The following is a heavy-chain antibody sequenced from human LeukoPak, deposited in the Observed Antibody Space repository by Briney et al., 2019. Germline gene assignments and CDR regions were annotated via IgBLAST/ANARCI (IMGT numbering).Heavy chain of an antibody. CDR2: FKTKSEGGTT. CDR1: RFTFSNAW. D-gene: IGHD3-22*01. CDR3: TIETGSSGPSVCDI. V-gene: IGHV3-15*01. Sequence: GGSLRLSCAASRFTFSNAWMSWVRQAPGKGLEWVGRFKTKSEGGTTDYAAPVKGRFTISRDDSKNTLYLLMNSLKSEDTAMYYCTIETGSSGPSVCDIWGQGTMVTVSS. J-gene: IGHJ3*02.